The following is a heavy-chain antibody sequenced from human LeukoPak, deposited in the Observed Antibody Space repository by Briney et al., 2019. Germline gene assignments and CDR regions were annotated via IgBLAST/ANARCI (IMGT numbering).Heavy chain of an antibody. CDR3: ARDYGDYVGDRLDY. CDR2: IGGSRSGSSRSII. V-gene: IGHV3-48*04. D-gene: IGHD4-17*01. CDR1: GFTFSTYS. Sequence: GGSLRLSCAASGFTFSTYSMNWFRQAPGRGLEWVSYIGGSRSGSSRSIIYYADSVKGRFTISRDNAKNSLYLQMNSLRAEDTAVYYCARDYGDYVGDRLDYWGQGTLVTVSS. J-gene: IGHJ4*02.